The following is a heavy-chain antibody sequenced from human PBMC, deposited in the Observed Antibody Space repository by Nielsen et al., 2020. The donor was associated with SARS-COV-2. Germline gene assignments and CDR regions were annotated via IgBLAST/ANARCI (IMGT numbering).Heavy chain of an antibody. V-gene: IGHV3-7*05. CDR3: ARDAAYSRFDY. D-gene: IGHD4-11*01. CDR2: INEDGSVV. J-gene: IGHJ4*02. Sequence: GGSLRLSCAASGLIFSSSWMVWVRQAPGKGLEWVATINEDGSVVNYVDSVKGRFTSSRDNAGKSLYLQMNSLRAEDTAVYYCARDAAYSRFDYWGQGTLVTVSS. CDR1: GLIFSSSW.